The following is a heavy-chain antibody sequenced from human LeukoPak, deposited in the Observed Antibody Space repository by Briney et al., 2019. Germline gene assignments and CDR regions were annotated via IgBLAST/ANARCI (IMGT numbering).Heavy chain of an antibody. CDR1: GGTFSSYA. J-gene: IGHJ3*02. Sequence: SVKVSCKASGGTFSSYAISWVRQAPGQGLEWMGRIIPILGIANYAQKFQGRVTITADKSTSTAYMELSSLRSEDTAVYYCARDKLYYDSSDYHTWGQGTMVTVSS. CDR3: ARDKLYYDSSDYHT. V-gene: IGHV1-69*04. D-gene: IGHD3-22*01. CDR2: IIPILGIA.